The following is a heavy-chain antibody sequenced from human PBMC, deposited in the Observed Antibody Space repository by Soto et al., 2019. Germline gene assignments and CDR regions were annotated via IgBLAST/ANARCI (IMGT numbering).Heavy chain of an antibody. CDR1: GGSFSGYY. J-gene: IGHJ6*03. Sequence: SETLSLTCAVYGGSFSGYYWSWIRQPPGKGLEWIGEINHSGSTNYNPSLKSRVTISVDTSKNQFSLKLSSVTAADTAVYYCARGRYCSGGSCYPSMHYYYYYYMDVWGKGTTVTVSS. D-gene: IGHD2-15*01. CDR3: ARGRYCSGGSCYPSMHYYYYYYMDV. V-gene: IGHV4-34*01. CDR2: INHSGST.